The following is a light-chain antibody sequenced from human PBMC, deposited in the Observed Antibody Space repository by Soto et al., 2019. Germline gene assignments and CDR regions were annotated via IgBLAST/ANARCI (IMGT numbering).Light chain of an antibody. Sequence: EIVLTQSPGTLSLSPGERATLSCRASQSVSSSYLAWYQQKTGQAPRLLIYGASSRGTGIPDRFSGSASGTAFTLTISRLAPEDFAVYYCQQYGSSPWTFGQGTKVEIK. V-gene: IGKV3-20*01. CDR2: GAS. CDR1: QSVSSSY. J-gene: IGKJ1*01. CDR3: QQYGSSPWT.